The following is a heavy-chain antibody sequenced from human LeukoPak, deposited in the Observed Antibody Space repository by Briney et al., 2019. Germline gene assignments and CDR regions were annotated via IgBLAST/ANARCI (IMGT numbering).Heavy chain of an antibody. CDR2: IRQDGSEK. D-gene: IGHD6-13*01. CDR1: GFTFTDFW. J-gene: IGHJ4*01. CDR3: ARDGTAPGLYFDL. V-gene: IGHV3-7*01. Sequence: PGGSLRLSCEVSGFTFTDFWMNWVRQAPGKGPEWVASIRQDGSEKTYVDSVKGRFTISRDNTKNSLSLRLNGLRDEDTAVYYCARDGTAPGLYFDLWGQGTLVTVSS.